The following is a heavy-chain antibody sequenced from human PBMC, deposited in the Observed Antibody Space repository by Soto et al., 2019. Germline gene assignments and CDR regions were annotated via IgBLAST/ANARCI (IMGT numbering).Heavy chain of an antibody. CDR3: ARGFCSGGSCYYYYYGMDV. CDR1: GFTFSSYD. J-gene: IGHJ6*02. CDR2: ISYDGSNK. D-gene: IGHD2-15*01. V-gene: IGHV3-30-3*01. Sequence: QVQLVESGGGVVQPGRSLRLSCAASGFTFSSYDMQWVRQAPGKGLEWVAVISYDGSNKYYADSVKGRFTISRDNSKNTLYLQMNSLRAEDTAVYYCARGFCSGGSCYYYYYGMDVWGQGTTVTVSS.